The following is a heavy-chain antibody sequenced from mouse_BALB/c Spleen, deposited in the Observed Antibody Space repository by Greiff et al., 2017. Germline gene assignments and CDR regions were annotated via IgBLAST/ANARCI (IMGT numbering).Heavy chain of an antibody. CDR1: GFTFSSFG. J-gene: IGHJ2*01. CDR2: ISSGSSTI. V-gene: IGHV5-17*02. Sequence: EVKVVESGGGLVQPGGSRKLSCAASGFTFSSFGMHWVRQAPEKGLEWVAYISSGSSTIYYADTVKGRFTISRDNPKNTLFLQMTSLRSEDTAMYYCASGYYFDYWGQGTTLTVSS. CDR3: ASGYYFDY. D-gene: IGHD2-2*01.